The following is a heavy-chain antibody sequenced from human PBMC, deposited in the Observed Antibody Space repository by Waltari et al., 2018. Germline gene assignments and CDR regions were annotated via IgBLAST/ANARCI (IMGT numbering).Heavy chain of an antibody. CDR1: GYTFTAYG. V-gene: IGHV1-18*04. J-gene: IGHJ3*02. Sequence: QVQLVQSGPETKRPGASVKVSCKASGYTFTAYGLSWVRQAPGQGLEWMGWIRGPRDKTNYAQKFQDRVTMTTDTTTSTAYMELRSLRSDDTAVYYCARRFIGAFDIWGQGTMVTVSS. D-gene: IGHD3-3*01. CDR2: IRGPRDKT. CDR3: ARRFIGAFDI.